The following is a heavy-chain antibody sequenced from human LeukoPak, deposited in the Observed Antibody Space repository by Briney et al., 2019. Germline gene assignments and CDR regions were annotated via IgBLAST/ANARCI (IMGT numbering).Heavy chain of an antibody. D-gene: IGHD2-15*01. V-gene: IGHV3-23*01. Sequence: GGSLRLSCAASGFTFSSYWMHWVRQAPGKGLEWVSAINGGGGNTYYADSVKGRFTISRDNSKNMVYLQMNSLRADDTAVYYCAKSVVVITFRFDDWGQGALVTVSS. CDR1: GFTFSSYW. J-gene: IGHJ4*02. CDR2: INGGGGNT. CDR3: AKSVVVITFRFDD.